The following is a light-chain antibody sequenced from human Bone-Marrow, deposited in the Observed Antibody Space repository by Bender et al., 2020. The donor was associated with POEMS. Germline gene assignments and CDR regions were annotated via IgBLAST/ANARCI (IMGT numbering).Light chain of an antibody. CDR3: SSYTISTTWV. J-gene: IGLJ3*02. CDR1: SSDVGGYKF. CDR2: DVT. Sequence: QSTLTQPASVSGSPGQSITISCTGTSSDVGGYKFVSWYQQHPGKAPKLMIYDVTNRPSGVSNRFSGSKSGNTASLTISGLQAEDEAHYYCSSYTISTTWVFGGGTKVTVL. V-gene: IGLV2-14*03.